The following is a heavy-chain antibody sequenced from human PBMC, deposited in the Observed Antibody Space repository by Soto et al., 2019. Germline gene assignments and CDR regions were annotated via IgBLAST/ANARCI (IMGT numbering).Heavy chain of an antibody. CDR1: GFSLSTSGVG. CDR2: IYWDDDK. J-gene: IGHJ4*02. V-gene: IGHV2-5*02. CDR3: TSGSGGTYHFDY. D-gene: IGHD2-15*01. Sequence: SGPTLVKPTQTLTLTCTFSGFSLSTSGVGVGWIRQPPGKALEWLALIYWDDDKRYSPSLKSRLTVTKDTSKNQVVLRMTNMDPVDTATYYCTSGSGGTYHFDYWGQGTLVTVSS.